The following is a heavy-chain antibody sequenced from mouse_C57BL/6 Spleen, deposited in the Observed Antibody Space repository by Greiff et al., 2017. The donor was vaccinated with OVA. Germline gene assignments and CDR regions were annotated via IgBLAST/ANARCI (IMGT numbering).Heavy chain of an antibody. D-gene: IGHD3-3*01. CDR3: ARRIAKGPHWYFDV. J-gene: IGHJ1*03. CDR2: IYPRNGNT. CDR1: GYTFTSYG. Sequence: QVQLQQPGAELARPGASVKLSCKASGYTFTSYGISWVKQRTGQGLEWIGEIYPRNGNTYYNEKFKGKATLTADKSSSTAYMELRSLTSEDSAVYFCARRIAKGPHWYFDVWGTGTTVTVSS. V-gene: IGHV1-81*01.